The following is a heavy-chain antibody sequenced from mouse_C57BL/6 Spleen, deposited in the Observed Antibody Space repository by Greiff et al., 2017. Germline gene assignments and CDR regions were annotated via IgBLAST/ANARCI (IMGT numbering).Heavy chain of an antibody. V-gene: IGHV1-26*01. CDR3: ARPIYYYGSPYAMDY. CDR2: INPNNGGT. D-gene: IGHD1-1*01. Sequence: EVQLQQSGPELVKPGASVKISCKASGYTFTDYYMNWVKQSHGKSLEWIGDINPNNGGTSYNQKFKGKATLTVDKSSSTAYMELRSLTSEDSAVYYCARPIYYYGSPYAMDYWGQGTSVTVSS. CDR1: GYTFTDYY. J-gene: IGHJ4*01.